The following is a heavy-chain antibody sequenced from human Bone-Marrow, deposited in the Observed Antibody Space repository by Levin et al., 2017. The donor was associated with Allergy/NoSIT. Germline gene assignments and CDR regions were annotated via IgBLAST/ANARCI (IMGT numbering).Heavy chain of an antibody. V-gene: IGHV1-18*01. D-gene: IGHD5-12*01. J-gene: IGHJ6*02. CDR2: ISAYNGNT. CDR3: ARSPIGGYETYYYGMDV. CDR1: GYTFTSYG. Sequence: GESLKISCKASGYTFTSYGISWVRQAPGQGLEWMGWISAYNGNTNYAQKLQGRVTMTTDTSTSTAYMELRSLRSDDTAVYYCARSPIGGYETYYYGMDVWGQGTTVTVSS.